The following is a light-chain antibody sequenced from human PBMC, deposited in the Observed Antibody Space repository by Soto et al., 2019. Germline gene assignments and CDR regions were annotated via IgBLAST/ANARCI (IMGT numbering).Light chain of an antibody. CDR2: DAS. Sequence: EIVMTQSPATLSVSPGEKTTLSCRADQSVSNKLVWYQQRPGQAPSLLIYDASFRASGIPARFSGSGSGTDFTLTISSLQSEDFAIYYCQQYNTWPRTFGQGTKVEF. J-gene: IGKJ1*01. CDR1: QSVSNK. V-gene: IGKV3-15*01. CDR3: QQYNTWPRT.